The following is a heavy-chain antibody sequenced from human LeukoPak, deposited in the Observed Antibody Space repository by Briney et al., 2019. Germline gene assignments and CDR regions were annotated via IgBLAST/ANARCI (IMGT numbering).Heavy chain of an antibody. J-gene: IGHJ6*02. CDR2: IIAILGVA. Sequence: VASVKVSCKASGGTFRNYAISWVRQAPGQGLEWMGRIIAILGVADYAQKFQGRVTITADESTSTASMEVSSLRSEDTAVYYCARDGMVRGVIDYYGMDVWGQGTTVTVSS. CDR3: ARDGMVRGVIDYYGMDV. V-gene: IGHV1-69*04. D-gene: IGHD3-10*01. CDR1: GGTFRNYA.